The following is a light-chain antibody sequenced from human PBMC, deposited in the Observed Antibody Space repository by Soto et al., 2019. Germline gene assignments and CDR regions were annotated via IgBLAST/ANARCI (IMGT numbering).Light chain of an antibody. CDR1: SSNIGAGYD. CDR2: GNS. J-gene: IGLJ2*01. Sequence: QSALTQPPSVSGAPGQSVTISCTGSSSNIGAGYDVHWYQQLPGTAPKLLIYGNSNRPSGVPDRFSGSKSGTSASLAITGLQAEDEADYYCQSYDSSLSGVVFGGGTQLTVL. V-gene: IGLV1-40*01. CDR3: QSYDSSLSGVV.